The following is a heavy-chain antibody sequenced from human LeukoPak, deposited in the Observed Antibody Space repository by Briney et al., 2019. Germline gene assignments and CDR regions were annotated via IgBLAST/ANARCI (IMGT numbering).Heavy chain of an antibody. V-gene: IGHV3-23*01. CDR2: ISDTRT. D-gene: IGHD3-10*01. CDR3: VKEHVDRAFTRSFEI. Sequence: GGSLRLSCAASGFTFSTNPMSWVRQAPGKGLEWVSAISDTRTYYADAVKGRFTISRDNSKNMVFLQMNSLRAEDTAVYYCVKEHVDRAFTRSFEIWGQGTVVTASS. CDR1: GFTFSTNP. J-gene: IGHJ3*02.